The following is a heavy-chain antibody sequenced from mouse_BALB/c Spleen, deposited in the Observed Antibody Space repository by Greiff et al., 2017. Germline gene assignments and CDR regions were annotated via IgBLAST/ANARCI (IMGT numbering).Heavy chain of an antibody. CDR1: GFTFSSFG. D-gene: IGHD1-3*01. V-gene: IGHV5-17*02. CDR3: ARDNFPSY. Sequence: EVQRVESGGGLVQPGGSRKLSCAASGFTFSSFGMHWVRQAPEKGLEWVAYISSGSSTIYYADTVKGRFTISRDNPKNTLFLQMTSLRSEDTAMYYCARDNFPSYWGQGTTLTVSS. J-gene: IGHJ2*01. CDR2: ISSGSSTI.